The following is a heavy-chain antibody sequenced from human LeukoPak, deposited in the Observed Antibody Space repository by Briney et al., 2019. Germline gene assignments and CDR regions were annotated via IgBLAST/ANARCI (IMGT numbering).Heavy chain of an antibody. CDR2: IYYSGST. V-gene: IGHV4-59*01. Sequence: PSETLSLTCTVSGDSISSFYWSWIRQPPGKGLELMGYIYYSGSTNYNPSLKGRVTIPINTSKNQFSLNLTSVTAADTAVYFCARGTTPTSYWGQGALVTVSS. CDR3: ARGTTPTSY. J-gene: IGHJ4*02. D-gene: IGHD1-1*01. CDR1: GDSISSFY.